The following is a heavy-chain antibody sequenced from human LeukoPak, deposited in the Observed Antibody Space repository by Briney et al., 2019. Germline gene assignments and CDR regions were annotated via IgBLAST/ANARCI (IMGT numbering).Heavy chain of an antibody. Sequence: ASVKVSCKASGYTFTGYYMHWVRQAPGQGLEWMGWINPNSGGTNYAQKFQGRVTMTRDTSISTAYMELSRLRSDDTAVYYCARCWYYYDSSGYYRGEAFDIWGQGTMVTVSS. D-gene: IGHD3-22*01. J-gene: IGHJ3*02. CDR2: INPNSGGT. CDR1: GYTFTGYY. CDR3: ARCWYYYDSSGYYRGEAFDI. V-gene: IGHV1-2*02.